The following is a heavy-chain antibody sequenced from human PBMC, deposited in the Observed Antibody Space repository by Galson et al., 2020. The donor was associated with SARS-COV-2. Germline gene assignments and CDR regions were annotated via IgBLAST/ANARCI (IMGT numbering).Heavy chain of an antibody. D-gene: IGHD1-26*01. Sequence: SETLSLTCTVSGGSISSGGYYWSWIRQHPGKGLEWIGYIYYSGSTYYNPSLKSRVTILVDTSKNQFSLKLSSVTAADTAVYYCARHSAIVVRCAFDIWGQGTMVTVAA. CDR1: GGSISSGGYY. J-gene: IGHJ3*02. V-gene: IGHV4-31*03. CDR3: ARHSAIVVRCAFDI. CDR2: IYYSGST.